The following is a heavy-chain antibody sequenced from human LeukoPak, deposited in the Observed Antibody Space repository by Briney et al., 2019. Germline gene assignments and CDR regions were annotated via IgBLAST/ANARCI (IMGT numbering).Heavy chain of an antibody. V-gene: IGHV4-59*01. J-gene: IGHJ4*02. D-gene: IGHD6-19*01. Sequence: SETLSPTCTVSGGSISSYYWSWIRQPPGKGLEWIGYIYYSGSTNYNPSLKSRVTISVDTSKNQFSLKLSSVTAADTAVYYCARDRGQGSGWYWGYFDYWGQGTLVTVSS. CDR3: ARDRGQGSGWYWGYFDY. CDR1: GGSISSYY. CDR2: IYYSGST.